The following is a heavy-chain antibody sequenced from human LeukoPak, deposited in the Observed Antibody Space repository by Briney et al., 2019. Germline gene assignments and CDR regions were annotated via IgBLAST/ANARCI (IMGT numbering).Heavy chain of an antibody. Sequence: GGSLRLSCAASGFTFSRYAMNWVREAPGKALVWLSFTNIGSDPIHYAYSVEGRFIISRDNVKNLLHLQMNNLRAEDTAMYYCARGQTSGSFIIDYWGQGTLVTVSS. CDR2: TNIGSDPI. D-gene: IGHD3-10*01. CDR3: ARGQTSGSFIIDY. CDR1: GFTFSRYA. V-gene: IGHV3-48*01. J-gene: IGHJ4*02.